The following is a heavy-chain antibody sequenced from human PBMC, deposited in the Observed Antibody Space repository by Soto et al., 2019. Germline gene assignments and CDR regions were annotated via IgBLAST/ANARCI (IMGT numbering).Heavy chain of an antibody. V-gene: IGHV3-21*04. D-gene: IGHD1-26*01. CDR1: GFTFSDYC. CDR2: ISSGSDYI. Sequence: GGSLRLSCAASGFTFSDYCMNWVRQAPGKGLEWVSVISSGSDYIYYADSVKGRFTISRDNAKNSLYLQMNSLRAEDTAVYYCARAVCAPTTPTTFDFWGQGTLVTVSS. J-gene: IGHJ4*02. CDR3: ARAVCAPTTPTTFDF.